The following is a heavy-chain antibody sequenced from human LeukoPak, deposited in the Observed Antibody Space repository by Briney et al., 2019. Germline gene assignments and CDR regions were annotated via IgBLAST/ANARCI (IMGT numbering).Heavy chain of an antibody. CDR1: GDSVSSNSAA. D-gene: IGHD7-27*01. CDR2: TYYRSRWFD. Sequence: SQTLSLTCAISGDSVSSNSAAWSWIRQSPSRGLEWLGRTYYRSRWFDEYALSVKSRITLSTDTSKNQFSLHLNSVTPEDTATYFCARETSGHDYWGQGSLVTVSS. V-gene: IGHV6-1*01. CDR3: ARETSGHDY. J-gene: IGHJ4*02.